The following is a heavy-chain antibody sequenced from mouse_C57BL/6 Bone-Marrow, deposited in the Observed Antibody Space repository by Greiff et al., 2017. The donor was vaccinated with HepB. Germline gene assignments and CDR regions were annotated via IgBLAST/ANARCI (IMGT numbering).Heavy chain of an antibody. D-gene: IGHD3-1*01. CDR2: IDPSDSYT. CDR1: GYTFTSYW. J-gene: IGHJ1*03. Sequence: VQLQQPGAELVKPGASVKLSCKASGYTFTSYWMQWVKQRPGQGLEWIGEIDPSDSYTNYNQKFKGKATLTVDTSSSTAYMQLSSLTSEDSAVYYCAKGLLPGFDVWGTGTTVTVSS. V-gene: IGHV1-50*01. CDR3: AKGLLPGFDV.